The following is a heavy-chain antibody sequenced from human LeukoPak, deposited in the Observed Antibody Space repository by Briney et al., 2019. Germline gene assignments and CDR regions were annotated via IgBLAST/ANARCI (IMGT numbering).Heavy chain of an antibody. V-gene: IGHV1-2*02. CDR2: INPNSGGT. D-gene: IGHD2-2*01. Sequence: ASVKVSCKASGYTFNGYYIHWLRQAPGQGLEWMGWINPNSGGTNYAPKFQGLVTMSSDTSIITAYMELNRLISDDTAVYYCARTKPPCTSCLLLDYWGQGTLVTVSS. CDR1: GYTFNGYY. CDR3: ARTKPPCTSCLLLDY. J-gene: IGHJ4*02.